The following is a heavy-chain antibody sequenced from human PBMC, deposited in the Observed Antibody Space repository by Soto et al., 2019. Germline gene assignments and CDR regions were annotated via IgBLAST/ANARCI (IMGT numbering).Heavy chain of an antibody. CDR1: GYTLTELS. J-gene: IGHJ3*02. D-gene: IGHD1-26*01. V-gene: IGHV1-24*01. CDR3: ATEGATNPLDAFDS. Sequence: ASVKVSCKVSGYTLTELSMHWVRQAPGKGLEWMGGFDPEDGETIYAQKFQGRVTMTEDTSTDTAYMELSSLRSEDTAVYYCATEGATNPLDAFDSWGQGTMVTVSS. CDR2: FDPEDGET.